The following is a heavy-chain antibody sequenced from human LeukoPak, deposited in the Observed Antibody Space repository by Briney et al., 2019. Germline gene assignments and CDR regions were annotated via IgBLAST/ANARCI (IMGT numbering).Heavy chain of an antibody. Sequence: GGSLRLSCAASGFTFRSYSMNWGRQAPGKGLGWVAVISYDGSNKYYADSVKGRFTISRDNSKNTLYLQMNSLRAEDTAVYYCARDSGLAPTENWGQGTLVTVSS. D-gene: IGHD3-16*01. V-gene: IGHV3-30*03. CDR2: ISYDGSNK. CDR3: ARDSGLAPTEN. J-gene: IGHJ4*02. CDR1: GFTFRSYS.